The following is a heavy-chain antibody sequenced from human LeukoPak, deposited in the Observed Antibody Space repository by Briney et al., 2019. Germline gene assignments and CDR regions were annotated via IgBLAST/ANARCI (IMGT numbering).Heavy chain of an antibody. D-gene: IGHD3-10*01. CDR2: ISSSSSYI. CDR1: GFTFSSYS. Sequence: GGSLRLSCAASGFTFSSYSMNWVRQAPGKGLEWVSSISSSSSYIYYADSVKGRFTISRDNAKNSLYPQMNSLRAEDTAVYYCARDGSGRVPEMSAPDYWGQGTLVTVSS. J-gene: IGHJ4*02. V-gene: IGHV3-21*01. CDR3: ARDGSGRVPEMSAPDY.